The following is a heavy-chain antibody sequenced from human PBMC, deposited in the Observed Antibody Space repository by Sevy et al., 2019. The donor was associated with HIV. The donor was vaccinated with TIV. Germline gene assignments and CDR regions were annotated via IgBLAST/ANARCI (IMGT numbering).Heavy chain of an antibody. J-gene: IGHJ6*02. CDR3: ARERVLRFLERLYYYGMDV. Sequence: SETLSLTCAVYGGSFSGYYWSWIRQPPGKGLEWIGEINHSGSTNYNPSLKSRVTISVDTSKNQFSLKLSSVTAAETAVYYCARERVLRFLERLYYYGMDVWGQGTTVTVSS. CDR2: INHSGST. CDR1: GGSFSGYY. D-gene: IGHD3-3*01. V-gene: IGHV4-34*01.